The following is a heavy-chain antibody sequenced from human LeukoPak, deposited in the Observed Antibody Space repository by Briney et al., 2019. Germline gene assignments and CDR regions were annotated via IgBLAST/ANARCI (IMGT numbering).Heavy chain of an antibody. V-gene: IGHV3-48*04. Sequence: PGGSLRLSCAASGLTLSNYNMTWVRQAPGKGPEWISYISVGSDAAYYADAVRGRFTISRDTAKNSLILQMNSLRAGDTALYFCARLSGTGYFDLWGQGTLVTVSS. CDR1: GLTLSNYN. J-gene: IGHJ4*02. CDR3: ARLSGTGYFDL. CDR2: ISVGSDAA. D-gene: IGHD1-1*01.